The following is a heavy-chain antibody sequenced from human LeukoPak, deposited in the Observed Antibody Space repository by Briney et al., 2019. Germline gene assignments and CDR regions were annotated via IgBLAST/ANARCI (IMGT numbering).Heavy chain of an antibody. D-gene: IGHD6-25*01. CDR2: IRSKAYGGTT. CDR3: AKDRRLASFDY. J-gene: IGHJ4*02. V-gene: IGHV3-49*03. Sequence: GGSLRLSCTASGFTFGDYAMSWFRQAPGKGLEWVGFIRSKAYGGTTEYAASVKGRFTISRDDSKSIAYLQMNSLRAGDTAIYYCAKDRRLASFDYGGQGTLVTVSS. CDR1: GFTFGDYA.